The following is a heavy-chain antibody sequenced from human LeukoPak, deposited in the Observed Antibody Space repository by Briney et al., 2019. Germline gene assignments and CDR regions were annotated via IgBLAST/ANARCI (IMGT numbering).Heavy chain of an antibody. CDR3: TTLYYYGSGSRDLYYFDY. J-gene: IGHJ4*02. Sequence: GGSLRLSCAASGFTFSNAWMSWVRQAPGKGLEWVGRIKSKTDGGTTDYAAPVKGRCTISRDDSKNTLYLQMNSLKTEDTAVYYCTTLYYYGSGSRDLYYFDYWGQGTLVTVSS. V-gene: IGHV3-15*01. CDR1: GFTFSNAW. CDR2: IKSKTDGGTT. D-gene: IGHD3-10*01.